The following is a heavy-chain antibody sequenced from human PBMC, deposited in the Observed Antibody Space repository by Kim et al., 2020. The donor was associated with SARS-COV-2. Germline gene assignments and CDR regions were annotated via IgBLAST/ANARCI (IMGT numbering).Heavy chain of an antibody. V-gene: IGHV3-33*06. Sequence: GGSLRLSCAASGFTFSSYGMHWVRQAPGKGLEWVAVIWYDGSNKYYADSVKGRFTISRDNSKNTLYLQMNSLRAEDTAVYYCAKDAVAGYYYYYGMDVWGQGTTVTVSS. CDR2: IWYDGSNK. J-gene: IGHJ6*02. D-gene: IGHD6-19*01. CDR1: GFTFSSYG. CDR3: AKDAVAGYYYYYGMDV.